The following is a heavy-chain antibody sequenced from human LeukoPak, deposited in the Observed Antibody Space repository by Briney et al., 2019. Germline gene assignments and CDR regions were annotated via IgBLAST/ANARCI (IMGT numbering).Heavy chain of an antibody. CDR3: VRQKGHSSSWWYFDY. Sequence: SETLSLTCTVSTASLNNIGYYWGWIRQPPGEGLEWLGVVNYSGYTYYNPSLRTRVSINVDTAKNLFSLKLSSVTAADTAVYYCVRQKGHSSSWWYFDYWAQGTLVTVSS. J-gene: IGHJ4*02. D-gene: IGHD6-19*01. V-gene: IGHV4-39*01. CDR2: VNYSGYT. CDR1: TASLNNIGYY.